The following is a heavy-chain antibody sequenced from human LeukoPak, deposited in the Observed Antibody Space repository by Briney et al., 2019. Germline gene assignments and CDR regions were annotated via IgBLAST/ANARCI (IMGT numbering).Heavy chain of an antibody. V-gene: IGHV3-30*02. CDR1: GFTFSSYE. Sequence: PGGSLRLSCTASGFTFSSYEMNWVRQAPGKGLEWVAFIRYDGSNKYYTDSVKGRFTMSRDNSKNTLYLQMNSLRAEDTAVYYCAELGITMIGGVWGKGTTVTISS. D-gene: IGHD3-10*02. J-gene: IGHJ6*04. CDR3: AELGITMIGGV. CDR2: IRYDGSNK.